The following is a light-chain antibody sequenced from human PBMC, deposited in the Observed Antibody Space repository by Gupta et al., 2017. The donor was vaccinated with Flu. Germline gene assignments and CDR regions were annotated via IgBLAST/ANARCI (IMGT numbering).Light chain of an antibody. CDR2: SNN. V-gene: IGLV1-44*01. Sequence: QSLLTQPRLGSGTPGQRVSSPCSGSSSNIGSNSVNWYQQTPGPAPKLLIYSNNKRPSGIPDRFSGSKSGTSASLTISGLQSEDEADYYCAAWDDSLNVWVFGGGTKLTVL. CDR3: AAWDDSLNVWV. J-gene: IGLJ3*02. CDR1: SSNIGSNS.